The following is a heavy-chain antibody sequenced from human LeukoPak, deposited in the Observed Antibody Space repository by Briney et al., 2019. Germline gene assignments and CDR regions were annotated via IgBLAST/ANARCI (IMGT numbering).Heavy chain of an antibody. D-gene: IGHD2-15*01. CDR3: ARRNCSGGSCYFDY. CDR1: GFTFKKYW. V-gene: IGHV3-7*01. CDR2: IKEDGNTE. Sequence: GGSLRLSCEVSGFTFKKYWMTWVRQAPGKGLEWVASIKEDGNTEWYVDSVKGRFIVSRDNAKNSLYLQMNSLRAEDTAVYYCARRNCSGGSCYFDYWGQGTLVTVSS. J-gene: IGHJ4*02.